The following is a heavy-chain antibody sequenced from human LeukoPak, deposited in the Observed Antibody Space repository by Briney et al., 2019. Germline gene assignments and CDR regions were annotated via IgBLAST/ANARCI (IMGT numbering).Heavy chain of an antibody. CDR2: IYTSGST. J-gene: IGHJ5*02. V-gene: IGHV4-61*02. CDR3: ARGPLPTTTVTTSRRHNWFDP. CDR1: GGSISSSSYY. D-gene: IGHD4-17*01. Sequence: SETLSLTCTVSGGSISSSSYYWSWIRQPAGKGLEWIGRIYTSGSTNYNPSLKSRVTMSVDTSKNQFSLKLSSVTAADTAVYYCARGPLPTTTVTTSRRHNWFDPWGQGTLVTVSS.